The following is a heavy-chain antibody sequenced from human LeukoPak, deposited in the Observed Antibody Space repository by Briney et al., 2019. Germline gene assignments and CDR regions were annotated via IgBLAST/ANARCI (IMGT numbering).Heavy chain of an antibody. CDR2: INHSGST. CDR1: GGSFSGYY. Sequence: SETLSLTCAVYGGSFSGYYWSWIRQPPGKGLEGIGEINHSGSTNYNPSLKSRVTISVDTSKNQFSLKLSSVTAADTAVYYCARARNILTDYYYYYYGMDVWGQGTTVTVSS. J-gene: IGHJ6*02. CDR3: ARARNILTDYYYYYYGMDV. D-gene: IGHD3-9*01. V-gene: IGHV4-34*01.